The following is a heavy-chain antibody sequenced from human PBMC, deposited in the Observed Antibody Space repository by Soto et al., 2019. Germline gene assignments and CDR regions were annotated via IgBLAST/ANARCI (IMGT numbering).Heavy chain of an antibody. CDR3: ARSLPPFFGVVIISRPEFDP. V-gene: IGHV1-18*01. CDR1: GYTFTSYG. Sequence: QVQLVQSGAEVKKPGASVKVSCKASGYTFTSYGISWVRQAPGQGLEWMGWISAYNGNTNYAQKLQGRVTMTTDTSTSTAYMELRSLRSDDTAVYYCARSLPPFFGVVIISRPEFDPWGQGTLVTVSS. CDR2: ISAYNGNT. D-gene: IGHD3-3*01. J-gene: IGHJ5*02.